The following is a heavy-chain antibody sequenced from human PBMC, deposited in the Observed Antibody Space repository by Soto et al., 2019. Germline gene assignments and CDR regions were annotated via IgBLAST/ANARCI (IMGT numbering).Heavy chain of an antibody. CDR1: GGSITPYN. D-gene: IGHD3-3*01. CDR3: ARGGRLESSITFDP. Sequence: SETLSLTCTVSGGSITPYNRSWNRQHPGKGLEWIGYFYSAGNTKYNPSLRSRVTMSLDTSKNQFSLKLTSVTAADTAVYYCARGGRLESSITFDPWGQGILVT. V-gene: IGHV4-59*01. J-gene: IGHJ5*02. CDR2: FYSAGNT.